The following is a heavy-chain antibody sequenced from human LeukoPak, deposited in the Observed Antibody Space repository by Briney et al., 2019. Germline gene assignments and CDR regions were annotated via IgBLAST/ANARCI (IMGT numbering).Heavy chain of an antibody. CDR2: ISGSGGST. J-gene: IGHJ5*02. CDR1: GFTFSSYA. D-gene: IGHD3-22*01. CDR3: AKDRTYYYDSSGVFDP. Sequence: GGSLRLSCAASGFTFSSYAMSCVRQAPGKGLEWVSAISGSGGSTYYADSVKGRFTISRDNSKNTLYLQMNSLRAEDTAVYYCAKDRTYYYDSSGVFDPWGQGTLVTVSS. V-gene: IGHV3-23*01.